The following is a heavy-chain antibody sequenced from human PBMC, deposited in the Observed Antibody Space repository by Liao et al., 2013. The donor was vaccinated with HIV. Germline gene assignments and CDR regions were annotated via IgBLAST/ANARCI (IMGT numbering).Heavy chain of an antibody. CDR2: IYYSGST. CDR3: APSYGSGNYYAFDI. V-gene: IGHV4-39*07. D-gene: IGHD3-10*01. CDR1: GASISSSTYY. J-gene: IGHJ3*02. Sequence: QLQLQESGPGLVKPSETLSLTCTVSGASISSSTYYWGWIRQPPGKGLEWIGSIYYSGSTYYNPSLKSRITISVDTSKNQFSLKLSSVTAADTAVYYCAPSYGSGNYYAFDIWGQGTMVTVSS.